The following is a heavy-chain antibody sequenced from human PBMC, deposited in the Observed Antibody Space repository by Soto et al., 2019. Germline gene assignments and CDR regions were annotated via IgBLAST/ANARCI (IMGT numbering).Heavy chain of an antibody. J-gene: IGHJ4*02. V-gene: IGHV3-21*01. Sequence: EVQLVESGGGLVKPGGSLRLSCAASGFTFSSYSMNWVRQAPGNGLEWVSSISSSSSYIYYADSVKGRFTISRDNAKNSLYLQMNSLRAEDTAVYYCVRDLGQYSSSHYWGQGTLVTVSS. D-gene: IGHD6-6*01. CDR1: GFTFSSYS. CDR3: VRDLGQYSSSHY. CDR2: ISSSSSYI.